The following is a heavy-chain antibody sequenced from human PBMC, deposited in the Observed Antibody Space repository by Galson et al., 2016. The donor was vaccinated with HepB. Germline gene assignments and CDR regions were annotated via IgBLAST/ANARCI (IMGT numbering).Heavy chain of an antibody. D-gene: IGHD3-10*01. J-gene: IGHJ6*02. CDR2: MYWNDDK. CDR1: GFSFSTSGLG. CDR3: AHIRDDYAGSGSYYRNYNYYGMDV. V-gene: IGHV2-5*01. Sequence: PALVKPTQTLTLTCPFTGFSFSTSGLGVGWIRQAPGKAPEWLATMYWNDDKRYSPFLRSRLTIPKDTSKNQVVLTMTNMDPEDTATYYWAHIRDDYAGSGSYYRNYNYYGMDVWGQGTTVTVSS.